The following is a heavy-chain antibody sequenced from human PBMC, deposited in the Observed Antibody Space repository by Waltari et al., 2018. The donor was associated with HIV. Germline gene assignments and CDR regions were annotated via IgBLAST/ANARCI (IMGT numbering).Heavy chain of an antibody. J-gene: IGHJ4*02. V-gene: IGHV4-34*01. CDR2: INHSGRT. Sequence: QVQLQQWGAGLLKPSETLSLTCAVYGGSFSGYYWSWIRQPPGKGLEWIGEINHSGRTKSNPSLKSRVTISVDTSRNQFSLKLSSVTAADTAVYYCARDFYGDYGGSFDYWGQGTLVTVSS. CDR1: GGSFSGYY. D-gene: IGHD4-17*01. CDR3: ARDFYGDYGGSFDY.